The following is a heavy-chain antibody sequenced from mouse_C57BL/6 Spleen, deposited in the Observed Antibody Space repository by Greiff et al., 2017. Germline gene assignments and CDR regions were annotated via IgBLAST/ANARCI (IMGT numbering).Heavy chain of an antibody. CDR3: AGDYWAY. D-gene: IGHD2-13*01. Sequence: VQLQQSGAELARPGASVKLSCKASGYTFTSYGISWVKQRTGQGLEWIGEIYPRSGNTYYNEKFKGKATLTADKSSSPAYMELRSLTSEDSAVYFCAGDYWAYWGQGTLVTVSA. J-gene: IGHJ3*01. V-gene: IGHV1-81*01. CDR2: IYPRSGNT. CDR1: GYTFTSYG.